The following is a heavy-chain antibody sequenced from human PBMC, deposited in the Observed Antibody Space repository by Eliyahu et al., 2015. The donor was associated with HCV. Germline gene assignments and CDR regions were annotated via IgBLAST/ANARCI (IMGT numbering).Heavy chain of an antibody. V-gene: IGHV3-48*01. J-gene: IGHJ4*02. CDR3: ARDRTGSSWTTDY. D-gene: IGHD6-13*01. CDR1: GFXXSRYS. CDR2: ISSGSGAI. Sequence: EVQLVESGGDLVQPGGSLRLSCAASGFXXSRYSMDWVRQAPGKGLEWVSYISSGSGAIYYADSVKGRFTISRDNAKNSLYLQMNSLRAEDTAVYYCARDRTGSSWTTDYWGQGTLVTVSS.